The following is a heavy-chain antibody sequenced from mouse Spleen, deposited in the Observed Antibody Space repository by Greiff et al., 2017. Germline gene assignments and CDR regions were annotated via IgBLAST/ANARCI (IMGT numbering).Heavy chain of an antibody. Sequence: EVMLVESGGGLVQPGGSLSLSCAASGFTFTDYYMSWVRQPPGKALEWLGFIRNKANGYTTEYSASVKGRFTISRDNSQSILYLQMNALRAEDSATYYCARSGSAWFAYWAKGLWSLSLQ. D-gene: IGHD3-1*01. J-gene: IGHJ3*01. CDR2: IRNKANGYTT. CDR1: GFTFTDYY. V-gene: IGHV7-3*01. CDR3: ARSGSAWFAY.